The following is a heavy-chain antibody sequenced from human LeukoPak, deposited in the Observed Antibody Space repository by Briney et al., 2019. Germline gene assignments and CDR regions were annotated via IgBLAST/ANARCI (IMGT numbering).Heavy chain of an antibody. Sequence: PGGSLRLSSAASGFTFGATWMSWVRQAPGKGLEWVANINDGGSATWYVDSMKGRFTVSRDNAKSSLYLQMNGLRAEDTAVYYCARSEAAGTVGNWGQGTLVTVSS. J-gene: IGHJ1*01. CDR2: INDGGSAT. D-gene: IGHD6-19*01. CDR1: GFTFGATW. V-gene: IGHV3-7*01. CDR3: ARSEAAGTVGN.